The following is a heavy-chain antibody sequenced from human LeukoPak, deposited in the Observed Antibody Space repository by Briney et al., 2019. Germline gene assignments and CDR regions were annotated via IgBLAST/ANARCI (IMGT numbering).Heavy chain of an antibody. CDR3: ARGFGYYYDSSGYYLH. J-gene: IGHJ4*02. CDR2: INHSGST. Sequence: PSETLSLTCAVYGGSFSGYYWSWIRQPPGKGLEWIGEINHSGSTNYNPSLKSRVTISVDTSKNRFSLKLSSVTAADTAVYYCARGFGYYYDSSGYYLHWGQGTLVTVSS. CDR1: GGSFSGYY. V-gene: IGHV4-34*01. D-gene: IGHD3-22*01.